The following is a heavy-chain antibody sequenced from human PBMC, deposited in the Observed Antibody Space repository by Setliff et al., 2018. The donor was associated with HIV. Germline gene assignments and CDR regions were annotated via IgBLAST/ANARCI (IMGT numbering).Heavy chain of an antibody. CDR3: ARDGPMGRFDY. CDR2: FHYSGST. J-gene: IGHJ4*02. Sequence: ASETLSLTCAVSGGSISSSNWWSWVRLPPGKGLEWIGSFHYSGSTSYNPSLRSRVTISVDTSKNQFSLKLSSVTAADTAVYYCARDGPMGRFDYWGQGTLVTVSS. V-gene: IGHV4-4*02. D-gene: IGHD3-16*01. CDR1: GGSISSSNW.